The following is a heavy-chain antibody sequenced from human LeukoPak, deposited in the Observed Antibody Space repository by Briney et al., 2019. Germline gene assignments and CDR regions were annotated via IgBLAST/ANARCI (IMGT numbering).Heavy chain of an antibody. V-gene: IGHV3-23*01. Sequence: GGSLRLPCAASGFTFSSYAMSWVRQAPGKGLEWVSAISGSGGSTYYADSVKGRFTISRDNSKNTLYLQMNSLRAEDTAVYYCAKDTNYDIVVEYFQHWGQGTLVTVSS. CDR3: AKDTNYDIVVEYFQH. J-gene: IGHJ1*01. CDR1: GFTFSSYA. D-gene: IGHD2-15*01. CDR2: ISGSGGST.